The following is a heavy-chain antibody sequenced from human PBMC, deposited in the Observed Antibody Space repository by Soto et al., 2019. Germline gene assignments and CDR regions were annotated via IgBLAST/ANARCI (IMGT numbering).Heavy chain of an antibody. D-gene: IGHD4-17*01. CDR3: AKDMKWGGMTTIHYFDS. CDR2: ISANGDNV. V-gene: IGHV3-9*01. Sequence: GGSLRLSCVASGFTVDDYAMHWVRQAPGKGLEWVSGISANGDNVDYAESVKGRFTVSRENAKNSLFLQMNNLRHGEKALYYCAKDMKWGGMTTIHYFDSWGQGTQVTVSS. CDR1: GFTVDDYA. J-gene: IGHJ4*02.